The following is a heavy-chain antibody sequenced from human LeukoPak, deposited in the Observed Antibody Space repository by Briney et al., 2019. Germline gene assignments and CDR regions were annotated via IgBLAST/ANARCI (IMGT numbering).Heavy chain of an antibody. CDR3: ARDLGYCSGGSCYSFWSY. CDR1: GGSFSGYY. CDR2: INHRGSS. J-gene: IGHJ4*02. V-gene: IGHV4-34*04. Sequence: SETLSLTCAVYGGSFSGYYWTWIRQPPGKGLEWIGEINHRGSSNHNPSLESRATISVDTSKNQFSLNLSSLTAADTAVYYCARDLGYCSGGSCYSFWSYWGQGTLVTVSS. D-gene: IGHD2-15*01.